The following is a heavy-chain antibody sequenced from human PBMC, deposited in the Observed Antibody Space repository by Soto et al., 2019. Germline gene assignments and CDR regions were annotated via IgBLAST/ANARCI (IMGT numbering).Heavy chain of an antibody. V-gene: IGHV3-23*01. CDR3: ARGDRGGSGSPASYYYSGLDV. CDR1: GLNFSDYA. J-gene: IGHJ6*02. D-gene: IGHD3-10*01. Sequence: EVQLLESGGDLVQPGGSLRLSCAASGLNFSDYAMTWVRQAPGKGLEWVSSVSNRGDITYHADSVKGRFTISRDNSKNTLFMHINSLRAEDTALYYCARGDRGGSGSPASYYYSGLDVWGQGTTVTVSS. CDR2: VSNRGDIT.